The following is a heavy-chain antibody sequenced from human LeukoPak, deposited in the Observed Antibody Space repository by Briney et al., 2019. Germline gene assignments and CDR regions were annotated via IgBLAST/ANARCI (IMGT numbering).Heavy chain of an antibody. CDR3: ARSYGSGNYFDY. J-gene: IGHJ4*02. D-gene: IGHD3-10*01. CDR2: IHYSGST. V-gene: IGHV4-39*07. CDR1: GGSISINSHF. Sequence: PSETLSLTCTVSGGSISINSHFWGWIRQPPGKGLEWIGSIHYSGSTYYNPSLKSRVTISVDTSKNQFSLKLSSVTAADTAVYYCARSYGSGNYFDYWGQGTLVTVSS.